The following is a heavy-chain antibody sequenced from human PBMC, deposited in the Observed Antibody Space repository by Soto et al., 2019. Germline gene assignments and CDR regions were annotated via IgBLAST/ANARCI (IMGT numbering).Heavy chain of an antibody. CDR1: GGSFSGYY. D-gene: IGHD3-22*01. V-gene: IGHV4-34*12. Sequence: PSETLSLTCAVYGGSFSGYYWSWIRQAPGKGLEWIAEIIHSGSTNYNPSLKSRVTISVDTSKNQFSLKLTSVTAADTAVYYCARLNYYDSSGQNWFDPWGQGT. CDR2: IIHSGST. CDR3: ARLNYYDSSGQNWFDP. J-gene: IGHJ5*02.